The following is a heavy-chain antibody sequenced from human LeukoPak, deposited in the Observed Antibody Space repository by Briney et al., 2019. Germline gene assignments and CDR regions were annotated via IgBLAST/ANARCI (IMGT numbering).Heavy chain of an antibody. CDR1: GASISSSNW. CDR3: ARDNPGGSFGDYDY. D-gene: IGHD4-17*01. J-gene: IGHJ4*02. Sequence: SGTLSLTCAVSGASISSSNWWSWVRQSPGKGLEWIGEIYHSGSTNYNPSLKSRVSISLDKSKNQISLRLSSVTVADTAMYYCARDNPGGSFGDYDYWGQGTLVTVSS. CDR2: IYHSGST. V-gene: IGHV4-4*02.